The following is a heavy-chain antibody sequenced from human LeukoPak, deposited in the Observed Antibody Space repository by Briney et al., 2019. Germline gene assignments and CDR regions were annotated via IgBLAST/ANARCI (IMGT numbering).Heavy chain of an antibody. CDR3: ARDLSYYNVTFDY. Sequence: PSETLSLTCAVYGGSFSGYYWSWIRQPPGKGLEWIGEINHSGSTNYNPSLKSRVTISVDTSKNQFSLKLSSVTAADTAVYYCARDLSYYNVTFDYWGQGTLVTVSS. CDR1: GGSFSGYY. CDR2: INHSGST. D-gene: IGHD3-10*01. J-gene: IGHJ4*02. V-gene: IGHV4-34*01.